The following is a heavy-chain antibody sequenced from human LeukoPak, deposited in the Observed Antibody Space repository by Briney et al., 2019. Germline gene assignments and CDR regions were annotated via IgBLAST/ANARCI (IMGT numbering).Heavy chain of an antibody. CDR2: ISYDGSNK. CDR3: ARDWSNVVTAI. Sequence: PGRSLRLSCAASGFTFSSYAMHWVRQAPGKGLEWVAVISYDGSNKYNADSVKGRFTISRDNSKNTLYLQMNSLRAEDTAVYYCARDWSNVVTAIWGQGTLVTVSS. CDR1: GFTFSSYA. V-gene: IGHV3-30-3*01. D-gene: IGHD3-22*01. J-gene: IGHJ4*02.